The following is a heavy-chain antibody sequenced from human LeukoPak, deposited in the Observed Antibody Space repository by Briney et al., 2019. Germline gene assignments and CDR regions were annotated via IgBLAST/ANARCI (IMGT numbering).Heavy chain of an antibody. CDR2: IKQDGSEK. Sequence: GGSLRLSCAVSGFTFSSYWMSWVRQAPGKGLEWVANIKQDGSEKYYVDSVKGRFTMSRDNARNSLYLQMNSLRVEDTAVYYCARETGIPVAGLNPCYFDYWGQGTLVTVSS. J-gene: IGHJ4*02. V-gene: IGHV3-7*01. CDR1: GFTFSSYW. CDR3: ARETGIPVAGLNPCYFDY. D-gene: IGHD6-19*01.